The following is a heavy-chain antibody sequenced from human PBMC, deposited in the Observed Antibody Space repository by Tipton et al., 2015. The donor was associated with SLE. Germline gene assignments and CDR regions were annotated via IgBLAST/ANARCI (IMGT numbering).Heavy chain of an antibody. CDR3: ARDLSGSYYPTFDY. D-gene: IGHD1-26*01. J-gene: IGHJ4*02. V-gene: IGHV3-21*03. CDR1: GFTVNGDY. CDR2: ISSSSSYI. Sequence: LVQSGGGLVQPGGSLRLSCAGSGFTVNGDYMTWVRQAPGKGLEWVSSISSSSSYIYYADSVKGRFTISRDNAKNSLYLQMNSLRAEDTAVYYCARDLSGSYYPTFDYWGQGTLVTVSS.